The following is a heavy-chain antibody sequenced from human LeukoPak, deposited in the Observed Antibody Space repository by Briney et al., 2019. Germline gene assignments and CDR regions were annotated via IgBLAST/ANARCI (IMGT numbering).Heavy chain of an antibody. D-gene: IGHD4-17*01. CDR1: GGSISSSNW. J-gene: IGHJ5*02. CDR3: ARVLDDYGPQGFDP. V-gene: IGHV4-4*02. CDR2: IYHSGST. Sequence: SETLSLTCAVSGGSISSSNWWSWVRQPPGKGLEWIGEIYHSGSTNYNPSLKSRVTISVDTSKNQFSLKLSSVTAADTAVYYCARVLDDYGPQGFDPWGQGTLVTVS.